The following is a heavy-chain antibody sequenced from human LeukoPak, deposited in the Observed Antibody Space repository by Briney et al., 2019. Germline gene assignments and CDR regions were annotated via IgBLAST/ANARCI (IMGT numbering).Heavy chain of an antibody. Sequence: SKTLSLTCTVSGYSISSGYYWGWIRQPPGKGLGWIGSIYHSGSTYYNPSLKSRVTISVDTSKNQFSLKLSSVTAADTAVYYCARRSGDAFDIWGQGTMVTVSS. J-gene: IGHJ3*02. CDR3: ARRSGDAFDI. V-gene: IGHV4-38-2*02. CDR2: IYHSGST. CDR1: GYSISSGYY. D-gene: IGHD1-1*01.